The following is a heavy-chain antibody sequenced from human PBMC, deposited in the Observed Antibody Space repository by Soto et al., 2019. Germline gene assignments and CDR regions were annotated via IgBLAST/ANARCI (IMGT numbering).Heavy chain of an antibody. Sequence: QVQLVQSGAEVKKPGSSVKVSCKASGGTFSSYAISWVRQAPGQGLEWMGGIIPIFGTANYAQKFQGRVTITADESTITAYMELSRRRSEDTAVYYCAREGGYCSGGSCYSGRGPSWFDPWGQGTLVTVSA. CDR2: IIPIFGTA. D-gene: IGHD2-15*01. J-gene: IGHJ5*02. CDR3: AREGGYCSGGSCYSGRGPSWFDP. CDR1: GGTFSSYA. V-gene: IGHV1-69*01.